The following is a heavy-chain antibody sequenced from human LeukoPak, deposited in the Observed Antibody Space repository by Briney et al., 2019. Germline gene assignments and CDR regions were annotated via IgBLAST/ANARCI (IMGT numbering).Heavy chain of an antibody. CDR3: ARHGKGMDSFDS. CDR1: GGSISRTTYY. J-gene: IGHJ4*02. Sequence: PSETLSLTCSVSGGSISRTTYYWGGIRQPPGKGLEWIGSIYYSGRTNYHTSLESRVTVSLDTSENRFSLKLNSVTAADTAVYYCARHGKGMDSFDSWGLGTLVTVSS. V-gene: IGHV4-39*01. CDR2: IYYSGRT. D-gene: IGHD3/OR15-3a*01.